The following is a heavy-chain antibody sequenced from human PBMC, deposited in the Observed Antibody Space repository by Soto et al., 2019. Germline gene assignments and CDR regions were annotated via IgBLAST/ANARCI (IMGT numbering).Heavy chain of an antibody. CDR3: ARTMTIWFGELFLYYYYGMDV. CDR2: IWYDGSNK. J-gene: IGHJ6*02. Sequence: GGSLRLSCAASGFTFNSYGMHWVRQAPGKGLEWVAVIWYDGSNKYYADSVKGRFTISRDNSKNTLYLQMSSLRAEDTAVYYCARTMTIWFGELFLYYYYGMDVWGQGTTVTVSS. D-gene: IGHD3-10*01. CDR1: GFTFNSYG. V-gene: IGHV3-33*01.